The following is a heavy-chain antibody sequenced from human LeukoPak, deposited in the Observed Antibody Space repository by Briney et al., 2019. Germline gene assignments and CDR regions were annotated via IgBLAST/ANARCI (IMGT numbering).Heavy chain of an antibody. Sequence: SETLSLTCTVSGGSFSSYYWSWIRQPPGKGLEWIGYIYYSGSTNYNPSLKSRVTKSVDTSKNQFSLKLSSVTAADTAVYYCARGVVAARFWFDPWGQGTLVTVSS. D-gene: IGHD2-15*01. CDR3: ARGVVAARFWFDP. CDR2: IYYSGST. J-gene: IGHJ5*02. V-gene: IGHV4-59*01. CDR1: GGSFSSYY.